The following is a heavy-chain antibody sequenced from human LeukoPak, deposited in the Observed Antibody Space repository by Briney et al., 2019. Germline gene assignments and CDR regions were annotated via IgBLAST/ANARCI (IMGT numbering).Heavy chain of an antibody. D-gene: IGHD2-15*01. V-gene: IGHV3-7*01. CDR3: ARTYGSGSLDY. J-gene: IGHJ4*02. CDR2: IKQDGSEK. Sequence: PGGSLRLSCVASGFTFSSRDWMTWVRQAPGKGLEWVANIKQDGSEKNYVDSVKGRFTISRDNAKNSIYLQMNTLRAEDTAVYYCARTYGSGSLDYGGQGTLVTISS. CDR1: GFTFSSRDW.